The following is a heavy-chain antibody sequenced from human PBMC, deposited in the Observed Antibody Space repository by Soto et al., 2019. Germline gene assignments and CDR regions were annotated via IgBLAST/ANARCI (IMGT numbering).Heavy chain of an antibody. V-gene: IGHV3-30*18. D-gene: IGHD3-22*01. CDR1: GFTFSNYG. J-gene: IGHJ4*02. CDR2: ISYDGSKK. CDR3: AKDLSPPPFYDGNFDY. Sequence: QVHLVESGGGVVQPGSSLRLSCTASGFTFSNYGMHWGRQAPGQGLEWVAVISYDGSKKFYGDSVTGRFTISRDNSKNTVYLQMNGLRTEDTAVYYCAKDLSPPPFYDGNFDYWGQGALVIVSS.